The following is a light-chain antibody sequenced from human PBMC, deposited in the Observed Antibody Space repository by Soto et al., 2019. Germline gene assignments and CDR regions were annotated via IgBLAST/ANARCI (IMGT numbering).Light chain of an antibody. J-gene: IGLJ1*01. CDR2: QDS. V-gene: IGLV3-1*01. CDR1: KLGDKY. Sequence: SYELTQPPSVSVSPGQTASITCSGDKLGDKYACWYQQKPGQSPVLVIYQDSKRPSGIPERFSGSNPGNTATLTISGTQAMDEADYYCQAWDSSTHYVFGTGTKVTVL. CDR3: QAWDSSTHYV.